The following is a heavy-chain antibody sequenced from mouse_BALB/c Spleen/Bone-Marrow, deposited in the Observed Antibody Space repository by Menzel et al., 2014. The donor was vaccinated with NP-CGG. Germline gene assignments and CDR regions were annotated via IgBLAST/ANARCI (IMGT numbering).Heavy chain of an antibody. CDR1: GFDFSRYW. J-gene: IGHJ1*01. CDR2: INPDSSTI. CDR3: ARPTLLRYFDV. Sequence: EVQLQQSGGGLVRPGGSLKLSCAASGFDFSRYWMSWVRQAPGKGLEWIGEINPDSSTINYTPSLKDKFIISRDNAKNTLYLQMSKVRSEDAALYYCARPTLLRYFDVWGAGTTVTVSS. D-gene: IGHD1-2*01. V-gene: IGHV4-1*02.